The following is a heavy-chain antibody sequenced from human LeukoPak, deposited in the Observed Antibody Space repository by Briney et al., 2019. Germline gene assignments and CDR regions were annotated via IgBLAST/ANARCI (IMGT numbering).Heavy chain of an antibody. CDR3: ARQPALTHSHFDY. J-gene: IGHJ4*02. CDR1: GYAFTSYH. V-gene: IGHV1-46*01. CDR2: IIPSSGST. Sequence: ASVKVSCKASGYAFTSYHIHWMRQAPGQGLGWMGIIIPSSGSTTYAQKFQGRVTMTRDTSTSQFSLRLSSVTAADTAVYYCARQPALTHSHFDYWGQGTLVTVSS.